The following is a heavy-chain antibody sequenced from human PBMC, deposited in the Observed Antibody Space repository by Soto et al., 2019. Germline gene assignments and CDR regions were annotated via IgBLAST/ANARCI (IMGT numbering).Heavy chain of an antibody. Sequence: QVQLVESGGGVDQPGRSLRLSCAASGFTFSSYAMHWVRQAPGKGLEWVAVISYDGSNKYYADSVKGRFTISRDNSKNTLYLQMNSLRAEDTAVYYCARQEQAYCGGDCYAFDIWGQGTMVTVSS. J-gene: IGHJ3*02. CDR1: GFTFSSYA. D-gene: IGHD2-21*02. CDR2: ISYDGSNK. CDR3: ARQEQAYCGGDCYAFDI. V-gene: IGHV3-30-3*01.